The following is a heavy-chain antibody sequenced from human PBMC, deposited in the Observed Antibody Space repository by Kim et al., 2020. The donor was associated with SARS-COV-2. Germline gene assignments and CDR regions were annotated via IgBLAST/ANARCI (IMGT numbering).Heavy chain of an antibody. CDR2: IYYSGST. Sequence: SETLSLTCTVSGGSISSYYWSWIRQPPGKGLEWIGYIYYSGSTNYNPSLKSRVTISVDTSKNQFSLKLSSVTAADTAVYYCARYTAMDYNWFDPWGQGTLVTVSS. D-gene: IGHD5-18*01. J-gene: IGHJ5*02. CDR3: ARYTAMDYNWFDP. CDR1: GGSISSYY. V-gene: IGHV4-59*01.